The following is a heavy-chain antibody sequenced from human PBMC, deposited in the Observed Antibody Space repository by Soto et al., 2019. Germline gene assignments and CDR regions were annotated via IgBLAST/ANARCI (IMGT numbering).Heavy chain of an antibody. Sequence: QVQLVESGGGVVQPGRSLRLSCAASGFTFNTYVMHWVRQAPGKGLEWVAVIWYDGSNRYYTDSVKGRFTISRDNSKNMLDLQMNSLRAEDTAVYYCARESRGSYCFDYWGQGTPLTVSS. V-gene: IGHV3-33*01. CDR1: GFTFNTYV. J-gene: IGHJ4*02. CDR2: IWYDGSNR. D-gene: IGHD3-10*01. CDR3: ARESRGSYCFDY.